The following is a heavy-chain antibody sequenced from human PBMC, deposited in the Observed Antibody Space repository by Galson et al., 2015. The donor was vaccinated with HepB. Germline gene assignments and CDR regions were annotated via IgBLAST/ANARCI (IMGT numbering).Heavy chain of an antibody. CDR3: ARIYGDYIGDVEYFQH. D-gene: IGHD4-17*01. CDR1: GFTFSAYY. Sequence: SLRLSCAASGFTFSAYYMSWIRQAPGKGLEWVSYISSSGNTMYYADSVKGRLTISRDNAKNSLYLQMNSLRAEDTAVYYCARIYGDYIGDVEYFQHWGQGTLIIVSS. J-gene: IGHJ1*01. V-gene: IGHV3-11*01. CDR2: ISSSGNTM.